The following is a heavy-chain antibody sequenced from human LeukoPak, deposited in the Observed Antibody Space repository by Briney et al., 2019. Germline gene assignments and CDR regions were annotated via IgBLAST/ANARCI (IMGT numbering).Heavy chain of an antibody. CDR2: IIPIFGIA. CDR3: ARGLVGVWPFDY. D-gene: IGHD1-26*01. CDR1: GGTFSSYA. V-gene: IGHV1-69*04. J-gene: IGHJ4*02. Sequence: SVKVSCKASGGTFSSYAISWVRQAPGQGLEWMGRIIPIFGIANYVQKFQGRVTITADKSTSTAYMELSSLRSEDTAVYYCARGLVGVWPFDYWGQGTLVTVSS.